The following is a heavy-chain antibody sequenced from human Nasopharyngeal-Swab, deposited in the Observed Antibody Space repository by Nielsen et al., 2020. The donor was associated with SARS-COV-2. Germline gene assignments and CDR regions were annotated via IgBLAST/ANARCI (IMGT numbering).Heavy chain of an antibody. CDR3: ARESPPFEDCTDTSCHSGPWDS. J-gene: IGHJ4*02. CDR2: ISAYNGNT. CDR1: GYTFTSYG. V-gene: IGHV1-18*04. D-gene: IGHD2-8*02. Sequence: ASVKVSCKASGYTFTSYGISWVRQAPGQGLEWMGWISAYNGNTNYAQKLQGRVTMTTDTSTSTAYMELRSLRSDDTAVYYCARESPPFEDCTDTSCHSGPWDSWGQGTLVTVSS.